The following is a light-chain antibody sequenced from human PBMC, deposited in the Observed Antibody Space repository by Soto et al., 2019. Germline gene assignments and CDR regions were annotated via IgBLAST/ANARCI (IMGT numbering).Light chain of an antibody. V-gene: IGKV1-5*01. Sequence: DFQIIQSPSTLSASVGDRVTITCRASQNIRSRLAWFQQKPGKAPKLLIYDASSLESGVPQRFSGSGSGTEFTLTISRLQTPDFSTYYCQQYHSYWTLGQGTKVDIK. CDR3: QQYHSYWT. CDR1: QNIRSR. J-gene: IGKJ1*01. CDR2: DAS.